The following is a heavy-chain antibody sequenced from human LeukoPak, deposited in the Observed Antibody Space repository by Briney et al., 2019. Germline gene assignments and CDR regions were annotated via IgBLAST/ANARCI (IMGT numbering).Heavy chain of an antibody. D-gene: IGHD3-10*01. CDR3: ASLGLWFGELFQYFDL. CDR1: GGSISSSNW. CDR2: IYHSGST. Sequence: SEALSLTCAVSGGSISSSNWWSWVRQPPGKGLEWIGEIYHSGSTSYNPSLKSRVTISVDKSKNQFSLKLSSVTAADTAVYYCASLGLWFGELFQYFDLWGRGTLVTVSS. V-gene: IGHV4-4*02. J-gene: IGHJ2*01.